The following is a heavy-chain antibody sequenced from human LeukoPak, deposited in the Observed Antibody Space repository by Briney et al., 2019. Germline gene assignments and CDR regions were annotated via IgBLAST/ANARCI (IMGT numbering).Heavy chain of an antibody. Sequence: PSQTLSLTCTVSGGSISSGSYYWTWIRQPAGAGLEWIARIYTSGSTNYNPSLKSRVTISLDTSKNHFSLKLSSVTAADTAVYYCARGIGGATTIYYYYYYYMDVWGKGTTVTVSS. CDR1: GGSISSGSYY. J-gene: IGHJ6*03. CDR2: IYTSGST. CDR3: ARGIGGATTIYYYYYYYMDV. V-gene: IGHV4-61*02. D-gene: IGHD1-26*01.